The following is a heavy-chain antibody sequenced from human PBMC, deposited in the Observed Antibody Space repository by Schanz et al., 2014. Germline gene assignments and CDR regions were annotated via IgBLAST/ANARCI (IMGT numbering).Heavy chain of an antibody. J-gene: IGHJ4*02. CDR2: INQDGSEE. D-gene: IGHD3-10*01. V-gene: IGHV3-7*04. CDR3: ARGGAGSVLFFFDY. CDR1: GFRFSDHW. Sequence: EVQLVESGGGLVQPGGSLRLSCAASGFRFSDHWMHWVRQAPGKGLEWLANINQDGSEEYYVDSLNGRLTISRDNARNSLYLQMNSLRAEDTAVYFCARGGAGSVLFFFDYWGQGTLVTVSS.